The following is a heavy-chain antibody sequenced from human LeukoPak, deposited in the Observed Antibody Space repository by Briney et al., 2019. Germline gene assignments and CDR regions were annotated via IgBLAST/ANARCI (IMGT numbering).Heavy chain of an antibody. D-gene: IGHD3-3*01. V-gene: IGHV3-30-3*01. Sequence: QTGGSLRLSCAASGFTFSSYAMHWVRQAPGKGLEWVAVISYDGSNKYYADSVKGRFTISRDNSKNTLYLQMNSLRAEDTAVYYCARDTSVRFLEWTALDYWGQGTLVTVSS. CDR2: ISYDGSNK. CDR1: GFTFSSYA. CDR3: ARDTSVRFLEWTALDY. J-gene: IGHJ4*02.